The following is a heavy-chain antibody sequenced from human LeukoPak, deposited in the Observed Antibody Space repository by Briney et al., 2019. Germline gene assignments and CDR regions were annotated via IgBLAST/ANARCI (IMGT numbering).Heavy chain of an antibody. J-gene: IGHJ4*02. CDR2: FDWDDEN. V-gene: IGHV2-70*11. CDR3: ARIVRYYDSSGYYYYFDY. Sequence: SGPALVKPRQTLTLTCTFSGFSLSTSGMCLGWIRQPPGKALEWLARFDWDDENYYSTSLKSRLTIPKDTSKNQVTLTMTNMYPVDTATYYSARIVRYYDSSGYYYYFDYWGQGTLVTVS. CDR1: GFSLSTSGMC. D-gene: IGHD3-22*01.